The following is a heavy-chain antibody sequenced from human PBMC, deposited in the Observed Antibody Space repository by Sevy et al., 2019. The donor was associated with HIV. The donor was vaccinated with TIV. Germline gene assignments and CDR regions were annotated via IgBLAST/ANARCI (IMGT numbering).Heavy chain of an antibody. D-gene: IGHD3-10*01. V-gene: IGHV3-21*01. Sequence: GGSLRLSCAASGFTFSTYPMNWVRQAPGKGLEWVSSISFSSNYIYYADSVKGRFTIFRDNAKNSVYLQMNSLRVEDTAVYYCARPYGSGSWEAFDLWGQGTLVIVSS. J-gene: IGHJ3*01. CDR3: ARPYGSGSWEAFDL. CDR2: ISFSSNYI. CDR1: GFTFSTYP.